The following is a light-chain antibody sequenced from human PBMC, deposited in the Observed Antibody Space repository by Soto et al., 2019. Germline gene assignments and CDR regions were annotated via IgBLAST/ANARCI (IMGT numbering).Light chain of an antibody. V-gene: IGKV3-20*01. Sequence: EFVLTQSPGTLSLSPGERATLSCRASQSVSSSYLAWYQQKPGQAPRLLIYGASGRATGIPDRFSGSGSGTDFALTISRLEPEDFAVYYCQQYVLSRWTFGQGTKVEIK. CDR3: QQYVLSRWT. CDR2: GAS. CDR1: QSVSSSY. J-gene: IGKJ1*01.